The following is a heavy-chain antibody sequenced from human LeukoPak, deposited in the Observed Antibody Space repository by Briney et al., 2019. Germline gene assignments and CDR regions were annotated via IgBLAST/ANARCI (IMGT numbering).Heavy chain of an antibody. CDR2: INTDGSST. V-gene: IGHV3-74*01. CDR3: ARDLGAYYDSSDNWFDP. D-gene: IGHD3-22*01. J-gene: IGHJ5*02. CDR1: GFTFSSYW. Sequence: PGRSLRLSCAASGFTFSSYWMHWVRQAPGKGLVWVSRINTDGSSTSYADSVKGRFTISRDNAKNTLYLQMNSLRAEDTALYYCARDLGAYYDSSDNWFDPWGQGTLVTVSS.